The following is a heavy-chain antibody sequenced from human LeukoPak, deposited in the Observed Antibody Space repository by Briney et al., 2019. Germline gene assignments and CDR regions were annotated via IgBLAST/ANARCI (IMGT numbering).Heavy chain of an antibody. D-gene: IGHD3-22*01. CDR1: GFTFSSYA. CDR2: ISGSGGST. J-gene: IGHJ4*02. CDR3: AKGYYYDSSGYYFPFDY. V-gene: IGHV3-23*01. Sequence: GGSLRLSCAASGFTFSSYAMSWVRQAPGKGLEWVSAISGSGGSTYYADSVKGRFTISRDNSKNTLYLQMNSLRAEDTAVYYCAKGYYYDSSGYYFPFDYWGQGTLVTVSS.